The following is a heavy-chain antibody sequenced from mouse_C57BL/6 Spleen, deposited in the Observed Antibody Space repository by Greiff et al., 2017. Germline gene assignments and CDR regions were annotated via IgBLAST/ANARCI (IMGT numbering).Heavy chain of an antibody. CDR2: IHPNSGST. V-gene: IGHV1-64*01. Sequence: QVTLQQPGAELVKPGASVKLSCKASGYTFTSYWMHWGKQRPGQGLEWIGMIHPNSGSTNYNEKFKSKATLTVDKSSSTAYMQLSSLPAEDAAVYYGARLGDGFAYWGQGTLVTVSA. CDR1: GYTFTSYW. J-gene: IGHJ3*01. D-gene: IGHD4-1*01. CDR3: ARLGDGFAY.